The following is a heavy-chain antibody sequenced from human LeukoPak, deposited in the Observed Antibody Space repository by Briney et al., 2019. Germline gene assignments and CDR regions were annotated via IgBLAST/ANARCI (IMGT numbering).Heavy chain of an antibody. V-gene: IGHV3-48*02. Sequence: PGGSLRLTCAASGFTFSIYAMNWVRQAPGKGLEWVSYISSSSTTIYYADSVKGRFTISRDDAKNLLFLQMNSLGDEDTAVYYCVYNWFDPWGQGTLVAVSS. J-gene: IGHJ5*02. CDR1: GFTFSIYA. CDR2: ISSSSTTI. CDR3: VYNWFDP.